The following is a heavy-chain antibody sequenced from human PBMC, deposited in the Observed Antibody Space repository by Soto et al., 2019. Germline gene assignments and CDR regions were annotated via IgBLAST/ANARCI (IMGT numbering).Heavy chain of an antibody. Sequence: SETLSLTCTVPGVPISSYDWSWIRQRPGKGPEWIGFFYHTGKTNYYPSLRSRVTMSGDSSKNQVSLYLSSVTDADTFIYCCVGRSRRFCGFHYWGRGGLGIV. CDR2: FYHTGKT. D-gene: IGHD3-10*01. CDR1: GVPISSYD. J-gene: IGHJ4*02. V-gene: IGHV4-59*08. CDR3: VGRSRRFCGFHY.